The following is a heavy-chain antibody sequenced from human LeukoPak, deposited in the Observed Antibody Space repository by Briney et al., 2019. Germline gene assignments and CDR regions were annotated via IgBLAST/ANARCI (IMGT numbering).Heavy chain of an antibody. CDR3: ARSGFGVVTSFDY. D-gene: IGHD3-3*01. J-gene: IGHJ4*02. CDR1: GYTFTSYD. Sequence: WASVKVSCKASGYTFTSYDINWVRQATGQGLEWMGWMNPNSGNTGYAQKFQGRVTITRNTSISTAYMELSSLRSEDTAVYYCARSGFGVVTSFDYWGQGTLVTVSS. CDR2: MNPNSGNT. V-gene: IGHV1-8*01.